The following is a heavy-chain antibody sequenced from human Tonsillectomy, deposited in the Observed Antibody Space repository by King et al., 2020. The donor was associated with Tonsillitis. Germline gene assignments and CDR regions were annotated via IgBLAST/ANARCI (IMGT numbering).Heavy chain of an antibody. J-gene: IGHJ5*02. V-gene: IGHV4-59*01. CDR1: GGSISSYY. CDR2: IYYSGST. D-gene: IGHD4-11*01. Sequence: QLQESGPGLVKPSETLSLTCTVSGGSISSYYWSWIRQPPGKGLEWIGYIYYSGSTNYNPSLKSRVTISVDTSKNQFSLKLSSVTAADTAVYYCARSARTYITYAWGGVFQNWFDPWGQGTLVTVSS. CDR3: ARSARTYITYAWGGVFQNWFDP.